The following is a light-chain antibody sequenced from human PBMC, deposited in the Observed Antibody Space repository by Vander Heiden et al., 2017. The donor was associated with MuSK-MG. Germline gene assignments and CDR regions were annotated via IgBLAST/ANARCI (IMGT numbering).Light chain of an antibody. CDR1: QSISSY. J-gene: IGKJ3*01. CDR2: AAS. Sequence: DIQMTQSPSSLSASVGDRVTITCRASQSISSYLNWYQQKPGKAPKLLIYAASSLQGGVPSSFSCSGSGTDFTLTISSLQPEDFATYYCQQIYSTPRTFGPGTKVDIK. CDR3: QQIYSTPRT. V-gene: IGKV1-39*01.